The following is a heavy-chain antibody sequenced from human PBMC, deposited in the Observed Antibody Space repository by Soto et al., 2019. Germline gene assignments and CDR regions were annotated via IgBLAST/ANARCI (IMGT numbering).Heavy chain of an antibody. CDR2: IYYIGTT. D-gene: IGHD1-1*01. CDR3: AKNETTRPWFDP. CDR1: GGSIRNGNYY. V-gene: IGHV4-31*03. J-gene: IGHJ5*02. Sequence: QVQLQESGQGLVKAPQTISLTCNVSGGSIRNGNYYWRWIRQLPGKGLKWIGNIYYIGTTSYNPSLKSRVIISIDTSKNPFSLELTSVIAAGTAVYYCAKNETTRPWFDPWGQGTLVTVSS.